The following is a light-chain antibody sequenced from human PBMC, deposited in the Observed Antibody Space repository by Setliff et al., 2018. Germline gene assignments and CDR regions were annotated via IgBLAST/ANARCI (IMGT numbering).Light chain of an antibody. CDR3: SSYTSRSTYI. V-gene: IGLV2-18*02. Sequence: QSVLTQPPSVSGSPGQSVTISCTGTSSDVGNYDRVSWYQQAPGTAPKLMIYEVSSRPSGVPDRFSGSKSGNTASLTISGLQADDEADYYCSSYTSRSTYIFGTGTK. CDR2: EVS. CDR1: SSDVGNYDR. J-gene: IGLJ1*01.